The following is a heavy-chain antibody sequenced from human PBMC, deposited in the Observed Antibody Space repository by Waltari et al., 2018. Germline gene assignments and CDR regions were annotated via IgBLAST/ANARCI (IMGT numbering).Heavy chain of an antibody. D-gene: IGHD6-13*01. CDR2: IIPIFGTA. Sequence: QVQLVQSGAEVKKPGSSVTVSCKASGGTFSSYAISWVRQAPGQGLEWMGGIIPIFGTANYAQKFQGRVTITTDESTSTAYMELSSLRSEDTAVYYCAREAAAAGGAFDIWGQGTMVTVSS. CDR3: AREAAAAGGAFDI. V-gene: IGHV1-69*05. CDR1: GGTFSSYA. J-gene: IGHJ3*02.